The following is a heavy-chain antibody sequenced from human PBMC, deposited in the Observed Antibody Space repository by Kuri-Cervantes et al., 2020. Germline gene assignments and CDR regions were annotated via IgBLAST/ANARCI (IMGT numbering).Heavy chain of an antibody. CDR1: GFTVSSNY. CDR3: AKTGPFGNDYYDY. Sequence: GESLKISCAASGFTVSSNYMSWVRQAPGKGLEWVSVIYSGGSTYYADSVKGRFTISRDNYKNALYRQMNSLRAEDTAVYYCAKTGPFGNDYYDYWGQGTLVTVSS. V-gene: IGHV3-53*01. J-gene: IGHJ4*02. CDR2: IYSGGST. D-gene: IGHD1-14*01.